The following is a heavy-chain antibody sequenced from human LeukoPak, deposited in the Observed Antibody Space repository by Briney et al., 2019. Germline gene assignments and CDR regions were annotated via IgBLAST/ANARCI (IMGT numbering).Heavy chain of an antibody. CDR3: ARVFIQSGSSGYDEYYYYYYMDV. D-gene: IGHD3-22*01. V-gene: IGHV4-61*02. CDR2: ISSSGST. J-gene: IGHJ6*03. CDR1: GDSISSGDYY. Sequence: PSETLSLTCTVSGDSISSGDYYWSWIRQPAGKGLEWIGRISSSGSTNYNPSLKSRVTISVDTSKNQFSLKLSSVTAADTAVYYCARVFIQSGSSGYDEYYYYYYMDVWGKGTTVTISS.